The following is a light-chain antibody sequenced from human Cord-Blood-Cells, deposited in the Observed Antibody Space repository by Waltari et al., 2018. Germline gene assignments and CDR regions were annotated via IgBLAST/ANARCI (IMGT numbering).Light chain of an antibody. CDR3: CSYAGSSTWV. CDR2: EGS. J-gene: IGLJ3*02. Sequence: QSALPQPTSVSASPGQSITIPCTGTRSDVGSYHLVSWYQQHPGKAHKLIVYEGSKRPSGVSNRFSGSKSGNTASLTISGLQAEDEADYYCCSYAGSSTWVFGGGTKLTVL. V-gene: IGLV2-23*01. CDR1: RSDVGSYHL.